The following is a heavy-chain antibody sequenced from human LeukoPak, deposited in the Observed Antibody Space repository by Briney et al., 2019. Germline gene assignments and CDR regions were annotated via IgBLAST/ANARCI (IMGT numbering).Heavy chain of an antibody. V-gene: IGHV4-34*01. J-gene: IGHJ6*03. CDR2: INHSGST. Sequence: SETLSLTCAVYGGSFSGYYWSWIRQPPGKGLEWIGEINHSGSTNYNPSLKSRVTISVDTSKNQFSLKLSSVTAADTAVYYCARELLLLSNMDVWGKGTTVTVSS. CDR1: GGSFSGYY. CDR3: ARELLLLSNMDV. D-gene: IGHD3-10*01.